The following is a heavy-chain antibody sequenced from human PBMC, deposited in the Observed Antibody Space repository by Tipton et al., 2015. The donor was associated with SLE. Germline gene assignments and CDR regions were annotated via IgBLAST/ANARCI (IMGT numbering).Heavy chain of an antibody. CDR3: AKDEQYCSGANCYIF. CDR1: GFTFSSFD. J-gene: IGHJ4*02. Sequence: SLRLSCAASGFTFSSFDMTWVRQAPGKGLEWVSLISGTGGDINYGDSVKGRFSISRDNSKNTVYLQMSSLRPEDTAIYYCAKDEQYCSGANCYIFWGQGALVTVSP. V-gene: IGHV3-23*01. D-gene: IGHD2-15*01. CDR2: ISGTGGDI.